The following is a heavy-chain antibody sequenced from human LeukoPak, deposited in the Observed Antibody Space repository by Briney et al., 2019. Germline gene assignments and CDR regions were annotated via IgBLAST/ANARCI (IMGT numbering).Heavy chain of an antibody. CDR3: ARAIPAARRYYFDY. J-gene: IGHJ4*02. Sequence: GESLQISCQCSGYSFTSYWIGWVRQMPGKGLEWMGIIYPGDSDTRYSPSFQGQVTISADKSISTAYLQWSSLKASDTAMYYCARAIPAARRYYFDYWGQGTLVTVSS. CDR1: GYSFTSYW. CDR2: IYPGDSDT. D-gene: IGHD2-2*01. V-gene: IGHV5-51*01.